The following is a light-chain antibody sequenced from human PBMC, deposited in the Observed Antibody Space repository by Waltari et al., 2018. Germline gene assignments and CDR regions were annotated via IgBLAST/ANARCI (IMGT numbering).Light chain of an antibody. J-gene: IGKJ1*01. CDR1: QSVSSY. CDR2: AAS. CDR3: QQNFNTPRT. Sequence: DIKMPKSLPSLSASVGDRVTITCRASQSVSSYLNWYQQKPGKAPNLLIYAASSLQSGVPSRFSGSGSGTDFTLTISSLQPEDFATYYCQQNFNTPRTFGQGTKVEVK. V-gene: IGKV1-39*01.